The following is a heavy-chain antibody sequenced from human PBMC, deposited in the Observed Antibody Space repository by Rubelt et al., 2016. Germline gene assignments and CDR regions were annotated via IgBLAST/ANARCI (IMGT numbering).Heavy chain of an antibody. CDR1: GFTFSSYW. J-gene: IGHJ3*02. D-gene: IGHD2-2*02. CDR3: ARGKCRSTSCYRIDAFDI. Sequence: EVQLVESGGGLVQPGGSLRLSCAASGFTFSSYWMSWVRQAPGKGLEWVANIKQDGSEKYYVDSVTGRFTISRDNAKNALYLQVSSLRAENTAVYYCARGKCRSTSCYRIDAFDIWGQGTMVTVSS. CDR2: IKQDGSEK. V-gene: IGHV3-7*01.